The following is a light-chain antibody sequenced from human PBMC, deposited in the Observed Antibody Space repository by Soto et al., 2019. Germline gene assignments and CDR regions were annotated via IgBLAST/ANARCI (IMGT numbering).Light chain of an antibody. J-gene: IGLJ3*02. CDR1: NSDVGGYNF. CDR3: CSFAGSSTS. Sequence: QSVLTQPPSASGSPGQSVTISCTGTNSDVGGYNFVSWYQQHPGKAPKVMIFEVSKRPSGVPDRFSGSKSGNTASLTISGLQAEDEADYYCCSFAGSSTSFGGGTKLTVL. CDR2: EVS. V-gene: IGLV2-8*01.